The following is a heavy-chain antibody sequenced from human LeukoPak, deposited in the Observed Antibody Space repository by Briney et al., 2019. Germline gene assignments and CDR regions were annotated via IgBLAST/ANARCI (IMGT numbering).Heavy chain of an antibody. Sequence: GASVKVSCKASGYSFTGYYMHWVRQAPGQGLELMGWINPNSGGTKYAQKFQGWVTMTRDTSISTAYMELSRLRSDDTAVYYCARPRRFGELYEGLDIWGQGTMVTVSS. V-gene: IGHV1-2*04. CDR2: INPNSGGT. CDR1: GYSFTGYY. D-gene: IGHD3-10*01. J-gene: IGHJ3*02. CDR3: ARPRRFGELYEGLDI.